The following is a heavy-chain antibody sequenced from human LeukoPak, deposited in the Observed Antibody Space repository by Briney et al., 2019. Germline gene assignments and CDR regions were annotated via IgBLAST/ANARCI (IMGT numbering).Heavy chain of an antibody. CDR3: ARGDANGYCSSTSCYIG. CDR1: GGTFSSYA. Sequence: SVKVSCKASGGTFSSYAISWVRQAPGQGLEWMGGIIPIFGTANYAQKFQGRVTITADESTSTAYMELSSLRSEDTAVYYCARGDANGYCSSTSCYIGWGQGTLVTVSS. D-gene: IGHD2-2*02. CDR2: IIPIFGTA. V-gene: IGHV1-69*13. J-gene: IGHJ4*02.